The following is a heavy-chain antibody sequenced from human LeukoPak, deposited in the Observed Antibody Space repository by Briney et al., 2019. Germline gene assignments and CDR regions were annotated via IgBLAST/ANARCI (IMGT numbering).Heavy chain of an antibody. J-gene: IGHJ4*02. V-gene: IGHV1-2*04. CDR3: ATGDYFDF. CDR2: INPNGDVT. Sequence: ASVKVSCKASGYTFSGYYVHWARQATGQGLEWMGRINPNGDVTNYAQNFQGWVTLTRDTSISTAYMELSRLRSDDTAVYYCATGDYFDFWGQGTLVTVSS. CDR1: GYTFSGYY.